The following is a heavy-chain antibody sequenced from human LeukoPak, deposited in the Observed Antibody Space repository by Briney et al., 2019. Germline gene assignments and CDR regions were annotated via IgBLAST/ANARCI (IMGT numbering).Heavy chain of an antibody. CDR3: ARAQYYYDSSGYYPYYFDY. J-gene: IGHJ4*02. D-gene: IGHD3-22*01. CDR2: IYYSGST. Sequence: SETLSLTCTVSGGSISSYYWSWIRQPPGKGLEWSGYIYYSGSTNYNPSLKSRVTISVDTSKNQFSLKLSSVTAADTAVYYCARAQYYYDSSGYYPYYFDYWGQGTLVTVSS. V-gene: IGHV4-59*01. CDR1: GGSISSYY.